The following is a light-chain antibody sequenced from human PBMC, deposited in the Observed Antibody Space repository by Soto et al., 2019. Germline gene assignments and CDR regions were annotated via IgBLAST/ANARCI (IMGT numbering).Light chain of an antibody. J-gene: IGKJ3*01. V-gene: IGKV3-11*01. CDR2: DAS. CDR3: HQYNSWPRGT. Sequence: EIVLTQSPATLSLSPGERVTLSCRASQSVSNYLAWYQQKPGQAPRLLIYDASNRVTGIPARFSGSGSGTDFTLTISSLEPEDFAVYYCHQYNSWPRGTFGPGTKVEIK. CDR1: QSVSNY.